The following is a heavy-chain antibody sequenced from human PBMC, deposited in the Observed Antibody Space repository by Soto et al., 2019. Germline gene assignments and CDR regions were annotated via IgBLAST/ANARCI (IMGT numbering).Heavy chain of an antibody. Sequence: GGSLRLSCAASGFTFSSYAMSWVRQAPGKGLEWVSSITNSGGSTYYADSVKGRFTISRDNSKNTLYLQMNSLRAEDTAIYYCAKRASIPGRFYYYGMDVWGQGTTVTVSS. D-gene: IGHD6-6*01. CDR1: GFTFSSYA. CDR2: ITNSGGST. J-gene: IGHJ6*02. CDR3: AKRASIPGRFYYYGMDV. V-gene: IGHV3-23*01.